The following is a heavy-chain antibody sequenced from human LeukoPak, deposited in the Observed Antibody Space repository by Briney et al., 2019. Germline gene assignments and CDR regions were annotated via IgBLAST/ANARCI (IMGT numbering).Heavy chain of an antibody. Sequence: ASVTVSCTASGYTFTNYGITWVRQAPGQGLEWMGWISAYNANTNYAQKFQGRVTMTTDTSTSTVYMELRSLRSDDTAIYYCAKTDSDILPGALMDFGGKGTTVTASS. CDR1: GYTFTNYG. D-gene: IGHD3-9*01. J-gene: IGHJ6*04. CDR3: AKTDSDILPGALMDF. V-gene: IGHV1-18*04. CDR2: ISAYNANT.